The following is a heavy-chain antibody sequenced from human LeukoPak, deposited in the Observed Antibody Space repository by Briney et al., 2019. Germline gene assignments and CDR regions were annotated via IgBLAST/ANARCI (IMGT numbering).Heavy chain of an antibody. D-gene: IGHD3-9*01. CDR3: ARRRARLRYFDWSPPPYGMDV. CDR1: GYTFTSYD. Sequence: ASVKVSCKASGYTFTSYDINWVRQATGQGLEWMGWMNPNSGNTGYAQKFQGRVTMTRNTSISTAYIELSSLRSEDTAVYYCARRRARLRYFDWSPPPYGMDVWGQGTTVTVSS. V-gene: IGHV1-8*01. J-gene: IGHJ6*02. CDR2: MNPNSGNT.